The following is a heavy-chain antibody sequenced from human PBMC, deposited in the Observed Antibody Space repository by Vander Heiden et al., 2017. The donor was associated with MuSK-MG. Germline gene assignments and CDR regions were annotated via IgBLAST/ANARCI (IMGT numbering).Heavy chain of an antibody. CDR3: ARGDYYGSGSYGDWFDP. D-gene: IGHD3-10*01. J-gene: IGHJ5*02. CDR1: GGSISSASTKSYY. CDR2: THDSGST. V-gene: IGHV4-61*01. Sequence: QVQLQESGPGLLKPSETLPLTCTVSGGSISSASTKSYYWSWIRQPPGKGLEWIGYTHDSGSTNSNPSLKSRVTISLDTSKNQFSLKLSSVTAADTALYYCARGDYYGSGSYGDWFDPWGQGTLVTVSS.